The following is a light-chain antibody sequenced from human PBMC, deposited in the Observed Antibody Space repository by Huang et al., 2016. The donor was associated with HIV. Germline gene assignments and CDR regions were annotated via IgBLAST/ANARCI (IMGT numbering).Light chain of an antibody. CDR3: QQCGSSPPT. CDR2: GTS. Sequence: EIVLTQSPGTLSSSPGETVTLSCRASQSVSRTYLAWYQQRPGQAPRLLIYGTSSRATGIPDRFSGSGSGTDFALTISRLESEDVAVYYCQQCGSSPPTFGQGTNLEIK. CDR1: QSVSRTY. J-gene: IGKJ2*01. V-gene: IGKV3-20*01.